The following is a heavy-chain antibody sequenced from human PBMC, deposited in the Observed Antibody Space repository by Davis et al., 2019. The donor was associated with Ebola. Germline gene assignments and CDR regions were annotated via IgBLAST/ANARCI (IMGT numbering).Heavy chain of an antibody. CDR2: ISSSSSYI. V-gene: IGHV3-21*04. J-gene: IGHJ6*02. CDR1: GGSFSGYY. Sequence: ETLSLTCAVYGGSFSGYYWSWIRQPPGKGLEWVSSISSSSSYIYYADSVKGRFTISRDNAKNSLYLQMNSLRAEDTAVYYCARGGSVGQTEWLLYYYYYGMDVWGQGTTVTVSS. D-gene: IGHD3-3*01. CDR3: ARGGSVGQTEWLLYYYYYGMDV.